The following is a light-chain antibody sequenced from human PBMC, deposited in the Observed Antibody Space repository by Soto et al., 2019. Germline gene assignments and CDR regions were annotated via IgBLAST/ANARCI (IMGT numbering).Light chain of an antibody. CDR2: GAS. J-gene: IGKJ4*01. V-gene: IGKV3-11*01. Sequence: EIVMTQSPATLSVSPGERATLSCRASQSVNSNLAWYQQKPGQAPRLLMYGASNRATGIPARFSGSGSGTDFTLTISSLEPEDFAVYYCQQRSNWPPTFGGGTKVEIK. CDR1: QSVNSN. CDR3: QQRSNWPPT.